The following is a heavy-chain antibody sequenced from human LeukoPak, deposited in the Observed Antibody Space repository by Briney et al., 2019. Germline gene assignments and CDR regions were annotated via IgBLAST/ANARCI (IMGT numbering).Heavy chain of an antibody. J-gene: IGHJ4*02. Sequence: PGGSLRLSCAASGFTFSSYAMHWVRQAPGKGLEWVAVISYDGSNKYYADSVKGRFTISRDNSKNTLYLQMNSLRAEDTAVYYCARVQSWYGASFDYWGQGTLVTVSS. CDR2: ISYDGSNK. CDR3: ARVQSWYGASFDY. D-gene: IGHD3-10*01. CDR1: GFTFSSYA. V-gene: IGHV3-30*04.